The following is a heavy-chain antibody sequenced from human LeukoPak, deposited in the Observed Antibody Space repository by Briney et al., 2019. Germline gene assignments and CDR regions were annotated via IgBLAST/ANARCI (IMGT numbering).Heavy chain of an antibody. CDR2: IHDSGST. J-gene: IGHJ5*02. D-gene: IGHD6-25*01. CDR1: GDSITSGGYS. CDR3: ARVVAAAGNNWFDP. V-gene: IGHV4-30-4*07. Sequence: PSETLSLTCAVSGDSITSGGYSWSWIRQTPGKGLEWIAYIHDSGSTYNNPSLKSRLSISIDTFKNQFSLKLNSVTAADTAVYYCARVVAAAGNNWFDPWGQGTLVTVSS.